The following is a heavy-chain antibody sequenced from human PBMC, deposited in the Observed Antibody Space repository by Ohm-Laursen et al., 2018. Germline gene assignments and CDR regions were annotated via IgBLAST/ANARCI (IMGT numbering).Heavy chain of an antibody. J-gene: IGHJ3*02. Sequence: ASVKVSCKASGYTFTSYYMHWVRQAPGQGLEWMGWINPNNGATNYAQKFQGRVTMTRDTSISTAYVELTSLTSADTAVYYCVRDGEFIWGQGTMVTVSS. D-gene: IGHD7-27*01. CDR1: GYTFTSYY. CDR3: VRDGEFI. CDR2: INPNNGAT. V-gene: IGHV1-2*02.